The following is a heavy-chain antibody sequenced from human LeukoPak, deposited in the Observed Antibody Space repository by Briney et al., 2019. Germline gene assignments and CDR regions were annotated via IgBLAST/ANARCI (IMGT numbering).Heavy chain of an antibody. D-gene: IGHD3-10*01. Sequence: SETLSLTCTVSGGSISSYYWNWIRQPPGKALEWLGYTYYSGSTNYNPSLKTRHTISVDTSKAQFSLTLSSVTAADTAIYYCASRSGRNYYGMDVWGQGTTVIVSS. CDR2: TYYSGST. CDR1: GGSISSYY. J-gene: IGHJ6*02. CDR3: ASRSGRNYYGMDV. V-gene: IGHV4-59*01.